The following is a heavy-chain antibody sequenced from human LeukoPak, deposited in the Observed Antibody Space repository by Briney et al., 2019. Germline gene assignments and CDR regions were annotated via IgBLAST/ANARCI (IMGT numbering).Heavy chain of an antibody. CDR1: GFTVSSNY. CDR3: ARQVITKPIDY. V-gene: IGHV3-66*04. CDR2: IYSGGST. Sequence: QAGGSLRLSCAASGFTVSSNYMSWVRQAPGKGLEWVSVIYSGGSTYYADSVKGRFTISRDNSKNTLYLQMNSLRAEDTAVYYCARQVITKPIDYWGQGTLVTVSS. D-gene: IGHD3-10*01. J-gene: IGHJ4*02.